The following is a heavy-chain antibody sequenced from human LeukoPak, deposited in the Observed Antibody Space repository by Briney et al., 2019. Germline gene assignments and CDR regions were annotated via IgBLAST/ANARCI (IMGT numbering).Heavy chain of an antibody. CDR1: GYTLTELS. CDR2: FDPEDGET. V-gene: IGHV1-24*01. CDR3: ASGRGTMGSSWGYYYYGMDV. D-gene: IGHD6-13*01. J-gene: IGHJ6*02. Sequence: ASVKVSCKASGYTLTELSMHWVRQAPGKGLEWMGGFDPEDGETIYAQKFQGRVTMTEDTSTDTAYMELSSLRSEDTAVYYCASGRGTMGSSWGYYYYGMDVWGQGTTVTVSS.